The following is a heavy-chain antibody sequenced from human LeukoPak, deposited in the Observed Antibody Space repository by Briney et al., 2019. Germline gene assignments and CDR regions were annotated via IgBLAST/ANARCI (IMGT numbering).Heavy chain of an antibody. J-gene: IGHJ6*02. CDR2: IRYDGSNK. V-gene: IGHV3-30*02. D-gene: IGHD3-10*01. Sequence: GGSLRLSCAASGFTFSSYGMHWVRQAPGKGLEWVAFIRYDGSNKYYADSVKGRFTISRDNSKNTLYLQMNSLRAEDTAVYYCASLYGSGSYRMDVWGQGTTVTVSS. CDR3: ASLYGSGSYRMDV. CDR1: GFTFSSYG.